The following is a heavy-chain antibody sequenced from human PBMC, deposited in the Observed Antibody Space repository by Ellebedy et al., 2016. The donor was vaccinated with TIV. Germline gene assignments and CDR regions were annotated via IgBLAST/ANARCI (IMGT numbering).Heavy chain of an antibody. CDR3: ARPTVPATNCGACGMDV. D-gene: IGHD2-2*01. J-gene: IGHJ6*02. CDR1: GFTVSSNF. V-gene: IGHV3-53*01. Sequence: GESLKISCAASGFTVSSNFMTWVRQAPGKGLEWVSVIYGGGTIRYADSVKGRFTISRDNSKNTVDLQMNSLRAEDTAGYYCARPTVPATNCGACGMDVWGQGTTVIVSS. CDR2: IYGGGTI.